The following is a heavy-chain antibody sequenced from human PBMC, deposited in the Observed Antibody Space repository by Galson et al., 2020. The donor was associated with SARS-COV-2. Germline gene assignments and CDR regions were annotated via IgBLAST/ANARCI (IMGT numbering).Heavy chain of an antibody. CDR3: VKGSLGISALRSAGGAFDI. CDR1: GFTFSTCA. D-gene: IGHD6-25*01. Sequence: GESLKISCSASGFTFSTCAMHWVRQAPGKGLEYVSSISGNGKSKYHVDSVKGRFTITRDNAKNTLFLQMSSLRIEDTAVYYCVKGSLGISALRSAGGAFDIWGQGTVVTISS. CDR2: ISGNGKSK. J-gene: IGHJ3*02. V-gene: IGHV3-64D*06.